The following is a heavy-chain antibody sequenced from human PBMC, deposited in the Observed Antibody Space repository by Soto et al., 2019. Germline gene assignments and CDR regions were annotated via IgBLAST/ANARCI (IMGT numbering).Heavy chain of an antibody. J-gene: IGHJ4*02. V-gene: IGHV3-15*01. CDR3: TTDLPWSFGALLY. CDR2: IKSKFNGGTT. CDR1: GFTFADAW. Sequence: GGSLRLSCAASGFTFADAWMTWVRQAPGKGLEWVGRIKSKFNGGTTDYESPVKDRFTISRDDSKNTLYLQMNSLKTEDTAVYYCTTDLPWSFGALLYWGQGTLVTVSS. D-gene: IGHD3-3*01.